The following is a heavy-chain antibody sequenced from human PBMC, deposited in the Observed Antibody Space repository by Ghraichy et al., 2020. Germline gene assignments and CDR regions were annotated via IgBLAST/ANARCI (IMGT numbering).Heavy chain of an antibody. Sequence: ASVKVSCKASGYTFTGYYMHWVRQAPGQGLEWMGWINPNSGGTNYAQKFQGRVTMTRDTSISTAYMELSRLRSDDMAVYYCARSYYYDSSGYYYANWFDPWGQGTLVTVSS. CDR1: GYTFTGYY. D-gene: IGHD3-22*01. CDR3: ARSYYYDSSGYYYANWFDP. J-gene: IGHJ5*02. CDR2: INPNSGGT. V-gene: IGHV1-2*02.